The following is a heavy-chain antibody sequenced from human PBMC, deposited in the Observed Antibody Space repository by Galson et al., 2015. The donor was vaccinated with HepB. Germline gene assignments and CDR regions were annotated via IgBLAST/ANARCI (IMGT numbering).Heavy chain of an antibody. V-gene: IGHV3-33*01. Sequence: SLRLSCAASGFTFSSYGLHWVRQAPGKGLEWVAFIWFHGSNEYYGDSVKGRFTISRDNSKNTLYLQMNSLRAEDTAVYYWAREGGENWSGYYPDYWGQGTLVTVSS. J-gene: IGHJ4*02. CDR2: IWFHGSNE. CDR3: AREGGENWSGYYPDY. D-gene: IGHD3-3*01. CDR1: GFTFSSYG.